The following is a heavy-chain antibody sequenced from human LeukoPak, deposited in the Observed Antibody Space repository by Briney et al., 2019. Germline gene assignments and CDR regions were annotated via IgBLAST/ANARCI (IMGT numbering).Heavy chain of an antibody. CDR1: GFAFSSYA. CDR2: ISGSGGST. CDR3: AKDYDYIWGSYRQFDY. D-gene: IGHD3-16*02. J-gene: IGHJ4*02. V-gene: IGHV3-23*01. Sequence: GGSLRLSCAASGFAFSSYAMSWVRQAPGKGLEWVSAISGSGGSTYYADSVKGRFTISRDNSKNTLYLQMNSLRAEDTAVYYCAKDYDYIWGSYRQFDYWGQGTLVTVSS.